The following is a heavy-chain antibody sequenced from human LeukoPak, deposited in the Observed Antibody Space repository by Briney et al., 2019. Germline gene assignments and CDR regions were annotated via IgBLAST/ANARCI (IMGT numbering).Heavy chain of an antibody. Sequence: GGSLRLSCAASGFTFSSYSMNWVRQAPGKGLEWVSSISSSSSYIYYADSVKGRFTISRGNAKNSLYLQMNSLRAEDTAVYYCARDRWSAFDIWGQGTMVTVSS. CDR3: ARDRWSAFDI. CDR1: GFTFSSYS. CDR2: ISSSSSYI. J-gene: IGHJ3*02. D-gene: IGHD2-8*01. V-gene: IGHV3-21*01.